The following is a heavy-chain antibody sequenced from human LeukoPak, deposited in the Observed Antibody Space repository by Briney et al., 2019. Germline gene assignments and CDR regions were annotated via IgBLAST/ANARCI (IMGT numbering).Heavy chain of an antibody. D-gene: IGHD1-26*01. V-gene: IGHV3-11*04. CDR1: GFTFSDYY. CDR3: ARGGWSIVDY. Sequence: GGSLRLSCAASGFTFSDYYMSWIRQAPERGLEWIAFIDRSGSAISYADSVKGRFTISRDNAKNSLYLQMNSLRAEDTAVYYCARGGWSIVDYWGQGTLVTVSS. CDR2: IDRSGSAI. J-gene: IGHJ4*02.